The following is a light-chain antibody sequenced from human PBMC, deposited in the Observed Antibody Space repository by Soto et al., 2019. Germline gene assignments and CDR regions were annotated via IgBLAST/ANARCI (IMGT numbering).Light chain of an antibody. CDR2: RAS. Sequence: DIVLTQSPGTLSLSPGETATLSCRASRSISSSYLAWYQQRPGQAPRLLINRASNRATGIPDRFTGSGSGTSFTLTINRLEPADFAVYYCQHYGSSPRTFGQGTKVEIK. V-gene: IGKV3-20*01. J-gene: IGKJ1*01. CDR3: QHYGSSPRT. CDR1: RSISSSY.